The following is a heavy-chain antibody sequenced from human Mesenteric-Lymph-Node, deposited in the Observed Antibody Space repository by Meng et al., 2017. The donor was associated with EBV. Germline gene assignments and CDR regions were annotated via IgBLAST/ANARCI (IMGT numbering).Heavy chain of an antibody. CDR3: AIPSGGGWPFDY. J-gene: IGHJ4*02. Sequence: VQLGRSGAGVKKPGASGKVSCKASGGTFSSYAISWVRQAPGQGLEWMGGIIPIFGTANYAQKFQGRVTITADESTSTAYMELSSLRSEDTAVYYCAIPSGGGWPFDYWGQGTLVTVSS. D-gene: IGHD6-19*01. CDR1: GGTFSSYA. CDR2: IIPIFGTA. V-gene: IGHV1-69*13.